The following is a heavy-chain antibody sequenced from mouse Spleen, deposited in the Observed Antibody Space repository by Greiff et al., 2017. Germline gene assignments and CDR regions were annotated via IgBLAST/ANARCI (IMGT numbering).Heavy chain of an antibody. CDR3: TRSGILFAY. D-gene: IGHD4-1*01. CDR2: IDPETGGT. Sequence: VHLVESGAELVRPGASVTLSCKASGYTFTDYEMHWVKQTPVHGLEWIGAIDPETGGTAYNQKFKGKAILTADKSSSTAYMELRSLTSEDSAVYYCTRSGILFAYWGQGTLVTVSA. J-gene: IGHJ3*01. CDR1: GYTFTDYE. V-gene: IGHV1-15*01.